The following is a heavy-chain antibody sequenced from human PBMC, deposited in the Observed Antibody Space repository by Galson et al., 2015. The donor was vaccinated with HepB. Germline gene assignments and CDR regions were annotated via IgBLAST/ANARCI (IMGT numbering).Heavy chain of an antibody. J-gene: IGHJ4*02. CDR2: INTNTGNP. D-gene: IGHD6-19*01. Sequence: SVKVSCKASGYTFTSYAMNWVRQAPGQGLEWMGWINTNTGNPTYAQGFTGRFVFSLDTSVSTAYLQISSLKAEDTAVYYCARDVSVAGTPSDFDYWGQGTLVTVSS. CDR1: GYTFTSYA. CDR3: ARDVSVAGTPSDFDY. V-gene: IGHV7-4-1*02.